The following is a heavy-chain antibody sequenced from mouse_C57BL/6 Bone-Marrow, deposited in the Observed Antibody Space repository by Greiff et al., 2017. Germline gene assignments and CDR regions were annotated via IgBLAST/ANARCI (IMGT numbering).Heavy chain of an antibody. CDR3: SSDREDCYYRFAY. CDR2: ISDGGSYT. CDR1: GFTFSSYA. J-gene: IGHJ3*01. D-gene: IGHD2-3*01. Sequence: EVQGVESGGGLVKPGGSLKLSCAASGFTFSSYAMSWVRQTPEKRLAWVATISDGGSYTYYPDTVKGRFTISRDTAKNNLYLQMSHLRCEDSAMSYCSSDREDCYYRFAYWGQGTLVTVSA. V-gene: IGHV5-4*01.